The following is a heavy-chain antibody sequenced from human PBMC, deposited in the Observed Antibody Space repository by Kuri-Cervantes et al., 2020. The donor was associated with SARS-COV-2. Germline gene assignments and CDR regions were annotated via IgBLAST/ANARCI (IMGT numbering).Heavy chain of an antibody. Sequence: GSLRLSCAVYGGSFSGYYWGWIRQPPGKGLEWIGTIYYSGSTDYNPSLKSRVTISVETSKNQFSLKLTSVTAADTAVYFCVGIWSNYRFDYWGQGTLVTVSS. J-gene: IGHJ4*02. CDR3: VGIWSNYRFDY. V-gene: IGHV4-34*01. CDR2: IYYSGST. D-gene: IGHD3-3*01. CDR1: GGSFSGYY.